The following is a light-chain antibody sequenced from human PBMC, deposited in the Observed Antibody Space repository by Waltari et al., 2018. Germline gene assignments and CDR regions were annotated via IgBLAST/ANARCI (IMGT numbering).Light chain of an antibody. V-gene: IGLV1-51*01. J-gene: IGLJ3*02. CDR1: SSNIGNNY. CDR2: DNK. CDR3: GTWDSTLSAWV. Sequence: QSVLTQPPSVSAAPGQMVTISCSGSSSNIGNNYVSWYQHLPGTAPKVFIYDNKRRPSEIPDRFSGSKSATSATLASAGLQTGDEADYYCGTWDSTLSAWVFGGGTRLTVL.